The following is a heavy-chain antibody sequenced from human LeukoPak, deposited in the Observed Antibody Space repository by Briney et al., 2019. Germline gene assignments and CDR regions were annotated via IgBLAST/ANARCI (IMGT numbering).Heavy chain of an antibody. CDR2: IYTSGST. V-gene: IGHV4-61*02. Sequence: SQTLSITCTVSGGSISSGSYYWSWIRQPAGKGLEWIGRIYTSGSTNYNPSLKGRVTISVDTSKNQFSLKLSSVTAADTAVYYCARWADLRGSGYCSSTSCPRFDPWGQETLVTVSS. J-gene: IGHJ5*02. CDR1: GGSISSGSYY. CDR3: ARWADLRGSGYCSSTSCPRFDP. D-gene: IGHD2-2*01.